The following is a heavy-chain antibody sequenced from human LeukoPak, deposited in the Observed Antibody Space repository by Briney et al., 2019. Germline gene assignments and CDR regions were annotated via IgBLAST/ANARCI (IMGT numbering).Heavy chain of an antibody. J-gene: IGHJ5*02. CDR2: IYSSGSA. CDR1: GGSISNYY. V-gene: IGHV4-4*07. Sequence: KPSETLSLTCTVSGGSISNYYWSWIRQPAGNGLEWIGRIYSSGSANYNPSLKSRVTMSVDTSKNQFSLNLSSVTAADTAVYYCARGYNWNSRFDPWGQGTLVTVSS. CDR3: ARGYNWNSRFDP. D-gene: IGHD1-20*01.